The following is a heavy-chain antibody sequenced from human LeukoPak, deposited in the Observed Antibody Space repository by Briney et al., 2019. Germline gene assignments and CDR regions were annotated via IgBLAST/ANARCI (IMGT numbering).Heavy chain of an antibody. D-gene: IGHD6-6*01. V-gene: IGHV4-39*07. J-gene: IGHJ4*02. CDR3: ARVGGLEYSSSPDY. CDR1: GGSISSSSYY. CDR2: IYYSGST. Sequence: SETLSLTCTVSGGSISSSSYYWGWIRQPPGKGLEWIGSIYYSGSTYYNPSLKSRVTISVDTSKNQFSLKLSSVTAADTAVYYCARVGGLEYSSSPDYWGQGTLVTVSS.